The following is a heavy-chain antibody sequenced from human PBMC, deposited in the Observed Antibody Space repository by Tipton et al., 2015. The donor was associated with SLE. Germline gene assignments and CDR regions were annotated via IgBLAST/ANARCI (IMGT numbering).Heavy chain of an antibody. D-gene: IGHD3-3*01. V-gene: IGHV4-39*07. Sequence: TLSLTCTVSGGSISSSSYYWGWIRQPPGKGLEWIGNMYYTGSTYYNPSLKSRVTISVDTSKNQFSLKLSSVTAADTAVYYCARFRYYDLLYYFDYWGQGTLVTVSS. CDR3: ARFRYYDLLYYFDY. J-gene: IGHJ4*02. CDR1: GGSISSSSYY. CDR2: MYYTGST.